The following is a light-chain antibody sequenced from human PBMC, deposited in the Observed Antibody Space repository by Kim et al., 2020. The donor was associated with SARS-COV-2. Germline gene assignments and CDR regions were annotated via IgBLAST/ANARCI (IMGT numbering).Light chain of an antibody. Sequence: SASVGDSVTITCQARQDISKYLNWYQQKPGKAPKLLIYDASNLETGVPSRFSGGGSGTDFTFTISSLQPEDIATYFCQQYDKLPYTFGQGTKLEIK. CDR2: DAS. J-gene: IGKJ2*01. V-gene: IGKV1-33*01. CDR1: QDISKY. CDR3: QQYDKLPYT.